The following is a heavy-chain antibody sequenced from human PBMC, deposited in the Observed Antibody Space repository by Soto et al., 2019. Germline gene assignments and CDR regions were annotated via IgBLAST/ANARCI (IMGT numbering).Heavy chain of an antibody. CDR2: VFYGGA. CDR3: ASYRGALYFES. V-gene: IGHV4-59*01. CDR1: GRSMSSNY. J-gene: IGHJ4*02. Sequence: ASETLSLTCSVSGRSMSSNYWSWIRQSPDKGLEWLGYVFYGGADYNPSLGGRVSMSVETSKSQFSLKLTSVTVADTAVYYCASYRGALYFESWGPGILVTVSS. D-gene: IGHD3-16*01.